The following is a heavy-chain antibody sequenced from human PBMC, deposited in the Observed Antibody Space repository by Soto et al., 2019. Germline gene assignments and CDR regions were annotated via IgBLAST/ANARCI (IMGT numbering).Heavy chain of an antibody. CDR1: GYTFINYN. CDR2: ISTSNGDT. Sequence: QVQLVQSGPEVKEPGASVRVSCKASGYTFINYNIFWVRQAPGQGLEWMGWISTSNGDTSYAQNFQGRVTMTTDTSTSTAYVELRSLRYDDTYVYYCARDITGATGDYWGQGTLVTVSS. V-gene: IGHV1-18*01. CDR3: ARDITGATGDY. D-gene: IGHD1-26*01. J-gene: IGHJ4*02.